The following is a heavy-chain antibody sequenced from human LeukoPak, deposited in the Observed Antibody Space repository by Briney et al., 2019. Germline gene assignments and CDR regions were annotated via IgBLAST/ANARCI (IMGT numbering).Heavy chain of an antibody. Sequence: SETLSLTCTVQGGSLSGYYGSWIPQPPGKGLEWVGEINHSGSTNYNPSLKSRVTISVDTSKNQFSLKLSSVTAADTAVYYCVGSEDIVVVPAATYGMDVWGQGTTVTVSS. J-gene: IGHJ6*02. D-gene: IGHD2-2*01. CDR1: GGSLSGYY. V-gene: IGHV4-34*01. CDR2: INHSGST. CDR3: VGSEDIVVVPAATYGMDV.